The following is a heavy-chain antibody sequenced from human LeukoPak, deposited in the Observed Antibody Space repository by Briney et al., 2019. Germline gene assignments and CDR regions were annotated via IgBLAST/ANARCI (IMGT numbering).Heavy chain of an antibody. CDR1: GFNFDDYA. CDR2: IDWNSGSI. J-gene: IGHJ4*02. D-gene: IGHD6-6*01. CDR3: AKDKGIGIAARREFDY. V-gene: IGHV3-9*01. Sequence: PGGSLRLSCAASGFNFDDYAMHWVRQAPGKGLEWVSGIDWNSGSIAYADSVKGRFTISRDNAKTSVYLQMSSLRTEDTALYYCAKDKGIGIAARREFDYWGQGTLVTVSS.